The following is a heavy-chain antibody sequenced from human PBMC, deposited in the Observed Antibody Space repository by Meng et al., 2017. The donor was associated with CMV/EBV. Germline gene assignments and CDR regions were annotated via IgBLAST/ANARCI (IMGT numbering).Heavy chain of an antibody. V-gene: IGHV4-39*07. D-gene: IGHD6-19*01. CDR1: GGSISSSSYY. CDR2: IYYSGST. J-gene: IGHJ4*02. CDR3: RVYSSGWYYFDY. Sequence: SETLSLTCTVSGGSISSSSYYWGWIRQPPGKGLEWIGSIYYSGSTYYNPSLKSRVTISVDTSKNQFSLKLGSVTAADTAVYYCRVYSSGWYYFDYWGQGTLVTVSS.